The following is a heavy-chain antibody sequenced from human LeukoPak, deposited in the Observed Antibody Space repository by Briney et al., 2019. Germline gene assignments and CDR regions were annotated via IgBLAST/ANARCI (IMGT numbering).Heavy chain of an antibody. Sequence: GESLKISCKGSGYSFTSYWIGWVRQMPGKGLEWMGIIYPGDSDTRYSPSFQGQVTISADKSISTAYLQWSSLKASDTAMYYCASTVAMRIDAFDIWGQGTMVTVSS. J-gene: IGHJ3*02. V-gene: IGHV5-51*01. D-gene: IGHD4-23*01. CDR3: ASTVAMRIDAFDI. CDR1: GYSFTSYW. CDR2: IYPGDSDT.